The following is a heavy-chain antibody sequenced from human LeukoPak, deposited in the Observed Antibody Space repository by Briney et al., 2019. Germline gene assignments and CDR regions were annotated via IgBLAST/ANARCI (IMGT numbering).Heavy chain of an antibody. D-gene: IGHD1-26*01. CDR1: GYSFTSYW. CDR2: IYPGDSDT. V-gene: IGHV5-51*01. CDR3: ARQAWWETTTGAFDI. J-gene: IGHJ3*02. Sequence: GESLKISGKGSGYSFTSYWIAWVRQMPGKGLEWMGIIYPGDSDTRYSPSFQGQVTISADKSISTAYLQWSSLKASDTAMYYCARQAWWETTTGAFDIWGQGTMVTVSS.